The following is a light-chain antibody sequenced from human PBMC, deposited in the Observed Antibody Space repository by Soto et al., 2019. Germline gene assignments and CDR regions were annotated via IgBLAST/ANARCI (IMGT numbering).Light chain of an antibody. CDR2: TAS. Sequence: EVVLTQSPATLSLSPGERATLSCRASQSISASDLAWYQQRPGQAPRLLIHTASSRATGIPDRFSGSGYGTDFTLTISGLEPEDFAVYHCQQYGTSPFTFGQGTRLEIK. CDR3: QQYGTSPFT. CDR1: QSISASD. J-gene: IGKJ5*01. V-gene: IGKV3-20*01.